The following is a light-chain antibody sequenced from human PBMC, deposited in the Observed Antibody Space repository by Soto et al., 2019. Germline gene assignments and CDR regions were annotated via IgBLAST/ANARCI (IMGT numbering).Light chain of an antibody. CDR2: GAS. V-gene: IGKV3-15*01. J-gene: IGKJ1*01. Sequence: ENVLTQSPDTLSVSPGERANLSLRASQYVGTNLAWYQQRPGQAPRLLIYGASTRATGIPARFSGSGSGRDFKLTISSLQSEDFAVYYCQQYNDWPGGTFGQGTKVDIK. CDR3: QQYNDWPGGT. CDR1: QYVGTN.